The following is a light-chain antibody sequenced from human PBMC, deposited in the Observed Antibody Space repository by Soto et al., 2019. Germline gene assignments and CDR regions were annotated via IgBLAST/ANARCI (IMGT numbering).Light chain of an antibody. Sequence: QSALTQPASVSGSPGQSITISCTGTFSDINTYTFVSWFRQHPVKSPKLMIYDVSSRPSGVFCRFAGSKTGTTASLTISGLEDEDDAGYYCCIYTGTSLVFGGGTKVTVL. V-gene: IGLV2-14*01. J-gene: IGLJ3*02. CDR1: FSDINTYTF. CDR3: CIYTGTSLV. CDR2: DVS.